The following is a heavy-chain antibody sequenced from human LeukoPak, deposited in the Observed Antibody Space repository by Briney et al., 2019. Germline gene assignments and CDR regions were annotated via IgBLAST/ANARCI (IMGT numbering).Heavy chain of an antibody. CDR3: ASQYDFWSGYYDY. CDR2: ISSSGSTI. D-gene: IGHD3-3*01. V-gene: IGHV3-11*01. CDR1: GFTFSDYY. J-gene: IGHJ4*02. Sequence: GGSLRLSCAASGFTFSDYYMSWIRQAPGKGLEWVSCISSSGSTIYYADSVKGRFTISRDNAKNSLYLQMNSLRAEDTAVYYCASQYDFWSGYYDYWGQGTLVTVSS.